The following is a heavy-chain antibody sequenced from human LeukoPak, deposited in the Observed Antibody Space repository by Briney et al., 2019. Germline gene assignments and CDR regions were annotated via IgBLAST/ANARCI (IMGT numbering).Heavy chain of an antibody. CDR1: GFTFSTFG. V-gene: IGHV3-30*02. CDR2: IRYDGSNK. CDR3: AKGYYFDILSGYSSLDS. D-gene: IGHD3-9*01. Sequence: GGSLRLSCAASGLAASGFTFSTFGMHWVRQAPGKGLEGVAFIRYDGSNKYYADSVKGRFTISRDDSKNTLYLQMNSLRAEDTAAYYCAKGYYFDILSGYSSLDSWGQGTLVTVSS. J-gene: IGHJ4*02.